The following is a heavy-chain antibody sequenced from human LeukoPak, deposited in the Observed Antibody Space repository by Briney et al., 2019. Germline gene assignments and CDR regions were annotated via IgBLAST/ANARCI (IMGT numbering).Heavy chain of an antibody. Sequence: PGGSLRLSCAAPGFYFANYAMSWVRQAPGKGLEWVSGISWNSGSIGYADSVKGRFTISRDNAKNSLYLQMNSLRAEDTALYYCAKDSGDYYMDVWGKGTTVTISS. J-gene: IGHJ6*03. V-gene: IGHV3-9*01. D-gene: IGHD1-26*01. CDR2: ISWNSGSI. CDR3: AKDSGDYYMDV. CDR1: GFYFANYA.